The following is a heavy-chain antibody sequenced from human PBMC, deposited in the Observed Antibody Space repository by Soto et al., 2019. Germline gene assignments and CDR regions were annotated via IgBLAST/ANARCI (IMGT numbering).Heavy chain of an antibody. V-gene: IGHV3-23*01. J-gene: IGHJ4*02. D-gene: IGHD3-16*01. CDR2: ISGSGGSS. Sequence: PGGSLRLSCAASGFAFSTYAMTWVRQAPGKGLEWVSVISGSGGSSYYAASVKGRFTISRDNSKNTLFLQMNGLRAEDTAVYYCAISQDRGGRTTFIYWGQGTQVTVSS. CDR3: AISQDRGGRTTFIY. CDR1: GFAFSTYA.